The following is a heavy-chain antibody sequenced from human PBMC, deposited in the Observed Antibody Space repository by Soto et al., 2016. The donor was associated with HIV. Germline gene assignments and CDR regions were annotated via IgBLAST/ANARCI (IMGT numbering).Heavy chain of an antibody. CDR3: ARGVKDLTVILDY. CDR1: YD. D-gene: IGHD2-21*01. J-gene: IGHJ4*02. Sequence: QVQLVQSGAEVKRPGASVKVSSYDINWVRQAAGQGLEWMGWMNPNSGNTDYVQKFQGRVTFTRNSSISTAYLELNSLTSEDTAVYYCARGVKDLTVILDYWGRGTLVTVST. CDR2: MNPNSGNT. V-gene: IGHV1-8*03.